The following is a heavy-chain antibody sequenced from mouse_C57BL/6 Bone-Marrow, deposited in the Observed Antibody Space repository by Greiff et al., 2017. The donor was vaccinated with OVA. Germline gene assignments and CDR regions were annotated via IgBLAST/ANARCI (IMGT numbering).Heavy chain of an antibody. CDR3: ARGYDHGDYYAMDY. V-gene: IGHV5-16*01. CDR1: GFTFSDYY. J-gene: IGHJ4*01. Sequence: EVKLVESEGGLVQPGSSMKLSCTASGFTFSDYYMDWVSQVPEKGLEWVANINYDGSSTYYLDSLKSRFIISRDNAKNILYLQMSSLKSEDTATYYCARGYDHGDYYAMDYWGQGTSVTVSS. D-gene: IGHD2-10*02. CDR2: INYDGSST.